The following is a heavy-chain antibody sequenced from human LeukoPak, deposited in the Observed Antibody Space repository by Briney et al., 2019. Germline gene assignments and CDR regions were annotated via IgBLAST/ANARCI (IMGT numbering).Heavy chain of an antibody. J-gene: IGHJ6*02. CDR1: GFTVSNNY. Sequence: PGGSLRLSCAASGFTVSNNYMTWVRQAPGKGLEWVSVIYSGGTTNYADSVKGRFTISRDNSKNTLYLQMNSLRAEDTAVYYCARDVRDFDRLPMDVWGQGTTVTVSS. CDR2: IYSGGTT. CDR3: ARDVRDFDRLPMDV. V-gene: IGHV3-66*01. D-gene: IGHD3-9*01.